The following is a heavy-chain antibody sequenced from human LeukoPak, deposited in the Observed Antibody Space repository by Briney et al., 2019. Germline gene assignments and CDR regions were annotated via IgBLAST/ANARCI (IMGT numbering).Heavy chain of an antibody. J-gene: IGHJ4*02. CDR1: GGSFSGYY. Sequence: PSETLSLTCAVYGGSFSGYYWSWIRQPPGKGLEWIGEINHSGSTNYNPSLKSRVTISVDTSKNQFSLKLSSVTAADTAVYYCARGLRGVPYWGQGTLVTVSS. D-gene: IGHD3-10*01. CDR2: INHSGST. V-gene: IGHV4-34*01. CDR3: ARGLRGVPY.